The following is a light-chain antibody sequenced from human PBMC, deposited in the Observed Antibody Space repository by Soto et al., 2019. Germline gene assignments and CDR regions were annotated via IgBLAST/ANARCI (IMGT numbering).Light chain of an antibody. V-gene: IGLV2-11*01. CDR2: DVT. Sequence: HSVLTQPRSVSGSPGQSVTISCTGTSSDVGAYNYVSWHQQHPGKAPKLVIYDVTQRPSGVPDRFSASKSGITASLTISGLQAEDEADYYCCSYAAGDSFKFGGGTKLTVL. CDR3: CSYAAGDSFK. CDR1: SSDVGAYNY. J-gene: IGLJ2*01.